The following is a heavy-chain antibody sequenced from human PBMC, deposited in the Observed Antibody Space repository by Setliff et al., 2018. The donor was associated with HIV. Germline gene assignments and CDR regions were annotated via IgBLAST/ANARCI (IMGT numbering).Heavy chain of an antibody. J-gene: IGHJ4*02. CDR1: GASISSHNYY. Sequence: PSETLSLTCTVSGASISSHNYYWGWIRQSPGKGLERIASIRSSGDTYYNPSLQSRVIISVDTSNNQISLKLTSLTAADTAVYYCTIPASSLAPDWGRGTQVTVSS. V-gene: IGHV4-39*01. CDR2: IRSSGDT. CDR3: TIPASSLAPD.